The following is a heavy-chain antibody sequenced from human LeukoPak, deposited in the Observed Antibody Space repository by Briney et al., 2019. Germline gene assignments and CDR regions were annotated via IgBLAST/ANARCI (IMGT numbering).Heavy chain of an antibody. Sequence: SETLSLTCTVSGGSISPYYWSWIRQPPGKGLEWIGYIYYSGSTNYNPSLKSRVTISLDTSKNQFSLKLSSVTAADTAVYYCARGGGYLTDYWGQGTLVTVSS. V-gene: IGHV4-59*01. CDR1: GGSISPYY. CDR3: ARGGGYLTDY. D-gene: IGHD5-12*01. CDR2: IYYSGST. J-gene: IGHJ4*01.